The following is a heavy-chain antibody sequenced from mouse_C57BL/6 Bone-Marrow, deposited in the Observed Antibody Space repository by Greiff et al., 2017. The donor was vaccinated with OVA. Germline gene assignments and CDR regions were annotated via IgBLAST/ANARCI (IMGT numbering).Heavy chain of an antibody. J-gene: IGHJ1*03. CDR1: GYTFTDYN. Sequence: VQLQQSGPELVKPGASVKIPCKASGYTFTDYNMDWVKQSHGKSLEWIGDINPNNGGTIYNQKFKGKATLTVDKSSSTAYMELRSLTSEDTAVYYCARRDYDGSSLYWYFDVWGTGTTVTVSS. CDR2: INPNNGGT. D-gene: IGHD1-1*01. CDR3: ARRDYDGSSLYWYFDV. V-gene: IGHV1-18*01.